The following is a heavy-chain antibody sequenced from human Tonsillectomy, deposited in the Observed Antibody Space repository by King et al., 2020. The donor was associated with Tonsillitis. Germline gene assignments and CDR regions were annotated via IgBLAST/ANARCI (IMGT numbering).Heavy chain of an antibody. V-gene: IGHV1-69*04. J-gene: IGHJ6*03. CDR1: GGTFSAYS. D-gene: IGHD2-15*01. CDR2: IIPLLGIA. Sequence: QLVQSGAEVKKPGSSVKVSCKASGGTFSAYSISWVRQAPGQGLECMGRIIPLLGIANYAQKFQGRVTLTADKSTSTAYMELSSLRSEDTAVYYCSRDAGYCSGGSCYGYYYYYMDVWGKGTTVTVSS. CDR3: SRDAGYCSGGSCYGYYYYYMDV.